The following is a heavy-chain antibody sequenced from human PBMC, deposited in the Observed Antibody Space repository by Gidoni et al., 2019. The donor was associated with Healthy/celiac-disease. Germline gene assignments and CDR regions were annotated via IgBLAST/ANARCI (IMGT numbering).Heavy chain of an antibody. Sequence: EVQLVESGGVVVQPGGSLRLSCAASGVTFDDYAMHWVRQAPGKGLEWVSRISLDGGSTYYADSVKGRFTISRDNSKNSLYLQMNSLRAEDTALYYCAKDNGGAPYYYYMDVWGKGTTVTVSS. D-gene: IGHD3-3*01. J-gene: IGHJ6*03. CDR1: GVTFDDYA. CDR2: ISLDGGST. CDR3: AKDNGGAPYYYYMDV. V-gene: IGHV3-43D*04.